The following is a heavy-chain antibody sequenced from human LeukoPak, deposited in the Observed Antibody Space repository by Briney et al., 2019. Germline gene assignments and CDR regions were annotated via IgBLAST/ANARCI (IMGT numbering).Heavy chain of an antibody. CDR2: ISGNGSKT. D-gene: IGHD3-16*01. Sequence: GGTLGLSCAAPGFRFSLYGMSWVRQAPGKGLEWVSGISGNGSKTFYTRSVRGRFTISRDNSRNTVLLHLDSLRAEDTALYYCTRFGDYGEYWGQGTLVTVSS. CDR1: GFRFSLYG. J-gene: IGHJ4*02. V-gene: IGHV3-23*01. CDR3: TRFGDYGEY.